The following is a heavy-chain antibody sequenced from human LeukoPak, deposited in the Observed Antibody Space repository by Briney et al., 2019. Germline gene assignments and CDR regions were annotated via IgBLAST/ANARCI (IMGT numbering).Heavy chain of an antibody. D-gene: IGHD6-13*01. Sequence: ETLSLTCTVSGGSISSYYWSWVRQAPGKGLEWVSSISSSSSYIYYADSVKGRFTISRDNAKNSLYLQMNSLRAEDTAVYYCARAGYSSSWYQGYFDYWGQGTLVTVSS. J-gene: IGHJ4*02. V-gene: IGHV3-21*01. CDR3: ARAGYSSSWYQGYFDY. CDR1: GGSISSYY. CDR2: ISSSSSYI.